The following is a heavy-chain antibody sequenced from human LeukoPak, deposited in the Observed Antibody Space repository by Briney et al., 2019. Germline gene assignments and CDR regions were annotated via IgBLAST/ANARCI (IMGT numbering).Heavy chain of an antibody. D-gene: IGHD3-10*01. V-gene: IGHV3-23*01. CDR1: GFTFSSYA. Sequence: GGSLRLSCAASGFTFSSYAMSWVRQASGKGLEWVSAISGSGGSTYYADSVKGRFTISRDNSKNTLYLQMNSLRAEDTAVYYCAKGSYGSGSYPPYYGMDVWGQGTTVTVSS. J-gene: IGHJ6*02. CDR2: ISGSGGST. CDR3: AKGSYGSGSYPPYYGMDV.